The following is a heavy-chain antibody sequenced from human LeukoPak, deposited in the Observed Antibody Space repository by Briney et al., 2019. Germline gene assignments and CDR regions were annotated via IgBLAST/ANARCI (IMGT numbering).Heavy chain of an antibody. J-gene: IGHJ4*02. CDR1: GGTFSSYT. CDR2: IIPILGIA. D-gene: IGHD3-22*01. CDR3: ARWPDYYDSSGSFYFDY. V-gene: IGHV1-69*02. Sequence: SVKVSCKASGGTFSSYTISWVRQAPGQGLEWMGRIIPILGIANYAQKFQGRVTITADKSTSTAYMELSSLRSEDTAVYYCARWPDYYDSSGSFYFDYWGQGTLVTVS.